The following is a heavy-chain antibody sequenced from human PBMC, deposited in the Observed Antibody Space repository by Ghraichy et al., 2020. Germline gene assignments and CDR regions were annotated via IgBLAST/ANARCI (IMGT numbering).Heavy chain of an antibody. CDR2: IYTSGST. Sequence: SETLSLTCTVSGGSISSYYWSWIRQPAGKGLEWIGRIYTSGSTNYNPSLKSRVTMSVDTSKNQFSLKLSSVTAADTAVYYCARVRRGGVGATLNYFDYWGQGNLVTVSS. CDR1: GGSISSYY. CDR3: ARVRRGGVGATLNYFDY. V-gene: IGHV4-4*07. D-gene: IGHD1-26*01. J-gene: IGHJ4*02.